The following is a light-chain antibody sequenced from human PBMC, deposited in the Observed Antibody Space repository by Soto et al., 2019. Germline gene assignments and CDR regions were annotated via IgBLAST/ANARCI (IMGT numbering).Light chain of an antibody. Sequence: EIVMTQSPATLSVSPGERATLSCRASQSVTSNLAWYQQKPGQAPRLLIYASSTRATGIPARFIGSGSGTELDLTITSKQSEECAGYYCQLQNNWAPGGTVGQWTKVEIK. V-gene: IGKV3-15*01. CDR2: ASS. CDR1: QSVTSN. J-gene: IGKJ1*01. CDR3: QLQNNWAPGGT.